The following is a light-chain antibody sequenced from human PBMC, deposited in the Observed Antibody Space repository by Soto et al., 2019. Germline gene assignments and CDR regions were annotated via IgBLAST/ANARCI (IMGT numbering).Light chain of an antibody. V-gene: IGKV3-15*01. CDR2: GAS. Sequence: EIVMTQSPATLSVSPGDRATLSCRASQSVSSSLAWYQQKPGQAPRLLIYGASTRATGIPDRFSGSGSGTEFTVTISSLQSEDFAVYYCHQYNNWPLTFGGGTKVEIK. J-gene: IGKJ4*01. CDR1: QSVSSS. CDR3: HQYNNWPLT.